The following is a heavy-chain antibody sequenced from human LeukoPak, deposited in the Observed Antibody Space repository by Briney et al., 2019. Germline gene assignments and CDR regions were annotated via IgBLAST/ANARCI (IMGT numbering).Heavy chain of an antibody. V-gene: IGHV4-59*12. J-gene: IGHJ5*02. CDR2: IYYSGST. CDR3: ASRNYDILTGYGNWFDP. D-gene: IGHD3-9*01. CDR1: GGSISSYY. Sequence: SETLSLTCTVSGGSISSYYWSWVRQPPGKGLEWIGYIYYSGSTNYNPSLKSRVTISVDTSKNQFSLKLSSVTAADTAVYYCASRNYDILTGYGNWFDPWGQGTLVTVSS.